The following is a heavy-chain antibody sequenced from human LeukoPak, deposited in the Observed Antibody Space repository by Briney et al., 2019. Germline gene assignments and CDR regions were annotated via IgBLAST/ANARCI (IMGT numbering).Heavy chain of an antibody. CDR2: MNPNSGNT. V-gene: IGHV1-8*01. Sequence: ASVKVSCKASGYTFTSYDINWVRQATGQGLEWMGWMNPNSGNTGYAQKFQGRVTMTRNTSISTAYMELSSLRSEDTAVYYCARGRRRSSGWTAGVGYWGQGTLVTVPS. CDR1: GYTFTSYD. D-gene: IGHD6-19*01. J-gene: IGHJ4*02. CDR3: ARGRRRSSGWTAGVGY.